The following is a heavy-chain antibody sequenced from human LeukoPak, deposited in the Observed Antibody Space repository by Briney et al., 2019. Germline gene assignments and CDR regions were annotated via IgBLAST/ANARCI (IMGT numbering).Heavy chain of an antibody. J-gene: IGHJ4*02. V-gene: IGHV3-30*02. D-gene: IGHD3-16*01. CDR3: AKDHTSSLYPYYFDY. CDR1: GFTFSSYG. Sequence: SGGSLRLSCAASGFTFSSYGMHWVRQAPGKGLEWVAFIRYDGSNKYYADSVKGRFTISRDNSKNSLYLQMNSLRAEDTAVYYRAKDHTSSLYPYYFDYWGQGTLVTVSS. CDR2: IRYDGSNK.